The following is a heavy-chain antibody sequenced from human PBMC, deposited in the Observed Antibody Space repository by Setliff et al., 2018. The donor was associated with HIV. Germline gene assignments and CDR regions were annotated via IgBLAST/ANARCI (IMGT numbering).Heavy chain of an antibody. Sequence: SETLSLTCTVSGGSISSYYWSWIRQPAGKGLEWIGRIYASGRTNYNPSLKSRVTISVDKSNNQFSLKLSSVTAADTAVYYCALRDSSGWYNYFMDVWGKGTTVTVSS. CDR2: IYASGRT. D-gene: IGHD6-19*01. CDR1: GGSISSYY. J-gene: IGHJ6*03. CDR3: ALRDSSGWYNYFMDV. V-gene: IGHV4-4*07.